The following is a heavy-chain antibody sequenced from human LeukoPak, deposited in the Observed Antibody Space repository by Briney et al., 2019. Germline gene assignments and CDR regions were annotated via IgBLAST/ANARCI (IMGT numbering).Heavy chain of an antibody. D-gene: IGHD4-17*01. Sequence: GGSLRLSCAASGFTFSHYAMHWVRQAPGKGLEWVAVISYDGSHTYCVDSVKGRFTISRDNSKNTLYLQTNSLRPEDTAVYYCARNDYGTYYFDYWGQGTLVTVSS. CDR1: GFTFSHYA. J-gene: IGHJ4*02. CDR2: ISYDGSHT. CDR3: ARNDYGTYYFDY. V-gene: IGHV3-30*04.